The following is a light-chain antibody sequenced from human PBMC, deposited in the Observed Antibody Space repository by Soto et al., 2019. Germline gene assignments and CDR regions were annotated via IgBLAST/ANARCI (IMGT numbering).Light chain of an antibody. Sequence: EIVLTQSPGTLSLSPGERPTLSCRASQRVSSGYLAWYQQKPGQAPRLLIYGASTRATGVPARFSGSGSGTEFTLTISSLQSEDFAVYFCQQYNIWPQTFGQGTKVDIK. J-gene: IGKJ1*01. CDR3: QQYNIWPQT. V-gene: IGKV3-15*01. CDR1: QRVSSG. CDR2: GAS.